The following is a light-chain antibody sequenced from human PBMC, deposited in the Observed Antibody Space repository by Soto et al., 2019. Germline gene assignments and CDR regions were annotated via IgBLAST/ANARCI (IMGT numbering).Light chain of an antibody. CDR1: QTISTF. CDR3: QQSHSAPLT. Sequence: DIQMTQSPSSLSASLGERVSIACRASQTISTFLAWYQQKPGKAPEILIYSASSLQSGVPSRFSGSGSGTDFTLTISGLQPEDSATYYCQQSHSAPLTFGGGTKVEIK. J-gene: IGKJ4*01. V-gene: IGKV1-39*01. CDR2: SAS.